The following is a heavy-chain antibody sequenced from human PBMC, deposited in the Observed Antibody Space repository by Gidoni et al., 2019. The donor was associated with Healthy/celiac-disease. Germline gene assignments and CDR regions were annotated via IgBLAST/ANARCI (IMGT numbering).Heavy chain of an antibody. D-gene: IGHD3-22*01. CDR2: IFSNYEN. CDR1: GLALSNARMG. Sequence: QVTLKESGPVLVKHTETLTLTCTGSGLALSNARMGVSWIRQPPGKALEWLAHIFSNYENSYSTSLKSRLTISKDTSKSQVVLTMTNMDPVDTATYYCARMESGYYYGNFDYWGQGTLVTVSS. J-gene: IGHJ4*02. V-gene: IGHV2-26*01. CDR3: ARMESGYYYGNFDY.